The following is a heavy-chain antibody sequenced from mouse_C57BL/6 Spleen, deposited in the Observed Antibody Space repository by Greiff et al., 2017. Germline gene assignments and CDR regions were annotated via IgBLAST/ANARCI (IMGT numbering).Heavy chain of an antibody. D-gene: IGHD3-2*02. CDR2: IYPGSGNT. Sequence: QVQLQQSGAELVRPGASVKLSCKASGYTFTDYYINWVKQRPGQGLEWIARIYPGSGNTYYNEKFKGKATLTAEKSSSTAYMQLSSLTSEDSAVYFCARGGGQLMPWFAYWGQGTLVTVSA. J-gene: IGHJ3*01. CDR3: ARGGGQLMPWFAY. V-gene: IGHV1-76*01. CDR1: GYTFTDYY.